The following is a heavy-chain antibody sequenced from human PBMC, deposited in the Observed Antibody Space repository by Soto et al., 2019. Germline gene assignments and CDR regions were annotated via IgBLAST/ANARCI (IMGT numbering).Heavy chain of an antibody. CDR3: AKDPDKDYVGNSPQPLDC. V-gene: IGHV3-23*01. J-gene: IGHJ4*02. D-gene: IGHD4-17*01. CDR1: GFTFSSYA. CDR2: ISGSGGST. Sequence: PGGSLRLSCAASGFTFSSYAMSWVRQAPGKGLEWVSAISGSGGSTYYADSVKGRFTISRDNSRNTLYLQMNSLRVEDTAVYYCAKDPDKDYVGNSPQPLDCWGQGTLVTVSS.